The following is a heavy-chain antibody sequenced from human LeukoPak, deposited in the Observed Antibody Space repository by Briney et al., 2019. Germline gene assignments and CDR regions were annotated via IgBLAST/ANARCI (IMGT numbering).Heavy chain of an antibody. Sequence: GGSLRLSCAASGFSFSSHSMNWVRQAPGKGLEWVSFISSSSSYIYYADSVKGRFTISRDNAKYSLYLQMNSLRAEDTAVYYCARHATVTRANFDYWGHGTLVTVSS. D-gene: IGHD4-17*01. V-gene: IGHV3-21*01. CDR1: GFSFSSHS. CDR3: ARHATVTRANFDY. CDR2: ISSSSSYI. J-gene: IGHJ4*01.